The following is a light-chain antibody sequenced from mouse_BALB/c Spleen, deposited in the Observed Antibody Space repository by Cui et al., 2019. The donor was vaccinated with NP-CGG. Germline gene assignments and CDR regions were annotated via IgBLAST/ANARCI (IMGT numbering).Light chain of an antibody. V-gene: IGLV1*01. CDR2: GTN. Sequence: QAVVSRVSALTTSPGETVTLTCRSNTGAVTTSNYANWVQEKPDHLFTGLIGGTNNRVPGVPARFSGSLIGDKAALTITGAQTEDEAIYFCALWYSNHWVFGGGTKLTVL. CDR1: TGAVTTSNY. J-gene: IGLJ1*01. CDR3: ALWYSNHWV.